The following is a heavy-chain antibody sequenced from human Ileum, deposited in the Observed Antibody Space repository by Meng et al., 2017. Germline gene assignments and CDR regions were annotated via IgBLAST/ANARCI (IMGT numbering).Heavy chain of an antibody. D-gene: IGHD3-16*01. CDR1: GGSIRSTSNY. J-gene: IGHJ4*02. CDR3: ARRVHDGRHYHYFDY. Sequence: QVQLQESGPGLVKPSETLSLTCTVSGGSIRSTSNYWDWVRQSPGTRLEWIGSIYYSGATYYTPSLKSRVTMSVDTSKNQFSLRLSSVTAADTAVYFCARRVHDGRHYHYFDYWGQGALVTVSS. V-gene: IGHV4-39*01. CDR2: IYYSGAT.